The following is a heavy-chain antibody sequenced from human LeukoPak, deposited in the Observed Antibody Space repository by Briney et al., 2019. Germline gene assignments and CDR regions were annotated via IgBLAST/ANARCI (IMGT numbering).Heavy chain of an antibody. CDR2: IIPIFGTA. CDR1: GGTFSSYA. Sequence: SVKVSCKASGGTFSSYAISWVRQAPGQGLEWMGGIIPIFGTANYAQKFQGRVTITTDESTSTAYMELSSLRSEDTAVYYCARATLGDTAMDYYYYYYMDVWGKGTTVTVSS. CDR3: ARATLGDTAMDYYYYYYMDV. D-gene: IGHD5-18*01. V-gene: IGHV1-69*05. J-gene: IGHJ6*03.